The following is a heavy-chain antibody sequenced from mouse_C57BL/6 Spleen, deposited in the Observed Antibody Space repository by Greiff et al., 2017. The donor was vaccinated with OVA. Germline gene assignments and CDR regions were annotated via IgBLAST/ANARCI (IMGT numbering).Heavy chain of an antibody. CDR3: AIKRANWDSYWCFDV. J-gene: IGHJ1*03. Sequence: QVQLQQPGAELVKPGASVKVSCKASGYTFTSYWMHWVKQRPGQGLEWIGRIHPSDSDTNYNQKFKGKATLTVDKSSSTAYMQLRSLTSEDSAVYYCAIKRANWDSYWCFDVWGTGTTVTVSS. CDR2: IHPSDSDT. CDR1: GYTFTSYW. D-gene: IGHD4-1*01. V-gene: IGHV1-74*01.